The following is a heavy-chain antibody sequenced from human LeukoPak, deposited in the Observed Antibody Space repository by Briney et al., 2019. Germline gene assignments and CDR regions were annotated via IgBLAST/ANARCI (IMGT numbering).Heavy chain of an antibody. Sequence: ASVKVSCKASGYTFTGYYMHWVRQAPGQGLEWMGRINPNSGGTNYAQKFQGRVTMTRDTSISTAYMELSRLRSDDTAVYYCARSLRYCSGGSRYGLAFDIWGQGTMVTVSS. V-gene: IGHV1-2*06. CDR2: INPNSGGT. D-gene: IGHD2-15*01. J-gene: IGHJ3*02. CDR1: GYTFTGYY. CDR3: ARSLRYCSGGSRYGLAFDI.